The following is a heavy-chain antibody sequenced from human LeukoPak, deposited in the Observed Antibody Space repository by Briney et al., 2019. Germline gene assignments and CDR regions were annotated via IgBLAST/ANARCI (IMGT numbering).Heavy chain of an antibody. V-gene: IGHV1-2*02. Sequence: ASVKVSCKVSGYTLTELSMHWVRQAPGQGLEWMGWINPNSGGTNYAQKLQGRVTMTRDTSISTAYMELSRLRSDDTAVYYCARTTKYYYDSSGYYRHQSPFDYWGQGTLVTVSS. CDR2: INPNSGGT. CDR3: ARTTKYYYDSSGYYRHQSPFDY. J-gene: IGHJ4*02. D-gene: IGHD3-22*01. CDR1: GYTLTELS.